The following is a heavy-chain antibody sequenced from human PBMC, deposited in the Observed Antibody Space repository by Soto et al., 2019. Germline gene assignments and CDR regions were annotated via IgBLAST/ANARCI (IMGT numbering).Heavy chain of an antibody. CDR2: ISYDGSNK. CDR1: GFTFSSYG. V-gene: IGHV3-30*18. Sequence: QVQLVESGGGVVQPGRSLRLSCAASGFTFSSYGMHWVRQAPGKGLEWVAVISYDGSNKSYADSVKGRFTISRDNSKNTLYLQMNSLRAEDTAVYYCAKVCSGGSCYSSKPGDAFDIWGQGTMVTVSS. D-gene: IGHD2-15*01. J-gene: IGHJ3*02. CDR3: AKVCSGGSCYSSKPGDAFDI.